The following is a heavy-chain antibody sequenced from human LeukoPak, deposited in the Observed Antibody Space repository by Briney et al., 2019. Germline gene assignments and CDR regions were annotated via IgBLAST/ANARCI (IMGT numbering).Heavy chain of an antibody. Sequence: SSETLSLTCTVSGGSISSYYWSWIRQPPGKGLEWIGYIYYSGSTNYNPSLKSRVTISVDTSKNQFSLKLSSVTAADTAVYYCARQDKYYYDSSGYSLLDYWGQGTLVTVSS. V-gene: IGHV4-59*08. D-gene: IGHD3-22*01. CDR2: IYYSGST. CDR1: GGSISSYY. CDR3: ARQDKYYYDSSGYSLLDY. J-gene: IGHJ4*02.